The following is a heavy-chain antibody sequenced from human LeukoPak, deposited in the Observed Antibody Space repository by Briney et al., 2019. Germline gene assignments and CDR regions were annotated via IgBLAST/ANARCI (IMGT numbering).Heavy chain of an antibody. Sequence: GASVKVSCKSSGYTFTVYYMHWVRLAPGQGLEWMGWINPNSGVTNYAQKFQGRVTMTRDTSISTAYMELSRLRSDDTAVYYCARVLDSGYPVWDCWGQGTLVTVSS. CDR2: INPNSGVT. D-gene: IGHD5-12*01. J-gene: IGHJ4*02. V-gene: IGHV1-2*02. CDR1: GYTFTVYY. CDR3: ARVLDSGYPVWDC.